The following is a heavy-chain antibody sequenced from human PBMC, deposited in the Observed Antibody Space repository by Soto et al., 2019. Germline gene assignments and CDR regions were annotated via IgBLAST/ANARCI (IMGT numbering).Heavy chain of an antibody. Sequence: QVQLQESGPGLVKPSQTLSLTCTVSGGCISSGGYYWSGIRQHPGKGLEWIGYIYYSGSTYYNPSLKGRVTISVDTSKSQFSLKLSSVAAADTAVYYCASIVSSAHGEFSDWGQGTLVTVSS. D-gene: IGHD3-10*01. J-gene: IGHJ4*02. CDR3: ASIVSSAHGEFSD. V-gene: IGHV4-31*03. CDR2: IYYSGST. CDR1: GGCISSGGYY.